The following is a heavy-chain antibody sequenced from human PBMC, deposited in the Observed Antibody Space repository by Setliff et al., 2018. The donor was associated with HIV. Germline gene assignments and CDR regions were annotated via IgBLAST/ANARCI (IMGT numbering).Heavy chain of an antibody. V-gene: IGHV4-39*02. CDR1: GDSVSSRSYY. D-gene: IGHD6-19*01. CDR2: THHSGST. CDR3: AKDIPGPAINSGRIKNWFDP. Sequence: ASETLSLTCTVSGDSVSSRSYYWGWIRQPPGKGLEWIGSTHHSGSTYYNPSLNGRVTISVDTSKNHFSLKLRSVTAADTAVYYCAKDIPGPAINSGRIKNWFDPWGEGTLVTVSS. J-gene: IGHJ5*02.